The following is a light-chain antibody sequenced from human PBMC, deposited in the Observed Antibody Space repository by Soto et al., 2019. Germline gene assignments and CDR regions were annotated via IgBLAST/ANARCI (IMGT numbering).Light chain of an antibody. CDR3: SSYTSSSTVV. V-gene: IGLV2-14*01. CDR2: DVS. Sequence: QSVLTQPASVSGSPGQSITISCTGTSSDVGGYNYVSWYQQHPGKAPKLMIYDVSNRPSGVSNRFSGSKSGNTASLTISGLQAEDEGDYHCSSYTSSSTVVFGGGTKLTVL. CDR1: SSDVGGYNY. J-gene: IGLJ2*01.